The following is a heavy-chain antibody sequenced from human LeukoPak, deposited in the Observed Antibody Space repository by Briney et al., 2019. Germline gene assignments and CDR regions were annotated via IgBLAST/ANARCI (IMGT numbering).Heavy chain of an antibody. CDR2: INPNSGGT. D-gene: IGHD2-2*01. V-gene: IGHV1-2*02. CDR3: ARVNVVIPAASRGSSSWSYFDY. J-gene: IGHJ4*02. Sequence: ASVKVSCKASGYTFTGYYMHWVRQAPGQGLEWMGWINPNSGGTNYAQKFQGRVAMTGDTSISTAYMDLSRLRSDDTAVYYCARVNVVIPAASRGSSSWSYFDYWGQGTLVTVSS. CDR1: GYTFTGYY.